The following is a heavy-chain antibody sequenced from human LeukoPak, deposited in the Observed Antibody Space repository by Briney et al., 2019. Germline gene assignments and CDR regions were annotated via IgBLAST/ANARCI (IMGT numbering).Heavy chain of an antibody. D-gene: IGHD2-21*01. CDR2: IYHSGSA. V-gene: IGHV4-38-2*01. CDR3: ARLAYFGGDSYSFDY. Sequence: SETLSLTCAVSAYFLNSGFYWGWIRQPPGKGREWIGNIYHSGSAYYNPSLKRRVTKSVDTSKNQFSLKLNSVTAADTALYYCARLAYFGGDSYSFDYWGQGTLVTVSS. CDR1: AYFLNSGFY. J-gene: IGHJ4*02.